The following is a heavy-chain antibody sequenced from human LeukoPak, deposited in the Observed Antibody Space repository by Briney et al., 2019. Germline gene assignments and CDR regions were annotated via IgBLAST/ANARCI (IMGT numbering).Heavy chain of an antibody. V-gene: IGHV3-23*01. D-gene: IGHD3-10*01. CDR3: AKGAYYHGSGRYFDY. CDR1: GFTFSSYG. Sequence: GRSLRLSCAASGFTFSSYGMHWVRQAPGKGLEWVSAISGSGGATYYADSVKGRFTMSRDNSKNTLYLQMNSLRAEDTAVYYCAKGAYYHGSGRYFDYWGQGTLVTVSS. CDR2: ISGSGGAT. J-gene: IGHJ4*02.